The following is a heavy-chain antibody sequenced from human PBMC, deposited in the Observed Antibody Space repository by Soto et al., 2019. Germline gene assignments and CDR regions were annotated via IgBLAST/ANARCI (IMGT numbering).Heavy chain of an antibody. CDR2: ISYDGNNK. V-gene: IGHV3-30*18. CDR3: AKDVSFPPDYYYYYGMDV. CDR1: GFTFSSYG. Sequence: GGSLRLSCAASGFTFSSYGMHWVRQAPGKGLEWVAVISYDGNNKYYADSVKGRFTISRDNSKNTLYLQMNSLRAEDTAVYYCAKDVSFPPDYYYYYGMDVWGQGTTVTVSS. J-gene: IGHJ6*02.